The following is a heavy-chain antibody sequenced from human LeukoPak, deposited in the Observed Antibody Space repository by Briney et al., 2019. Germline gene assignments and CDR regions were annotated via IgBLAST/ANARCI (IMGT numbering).Heavy chain of an antibody. Sequence: GGSLRLSCAASGFTFSGSAMHWVRQASGKGLEWVGRIRSKANSYATAYAASVKGRFTISRDDSKNTAYLQMNSLRAEDTAVYYCTRKGGSRPNDAFDIWGQGTMVTVSS. CDR1: GFTFSGSA. D-gene: IGHD2-15*01. J-gene: IGHJ3*02. V-gene: IGHV3-73*01. CDR2: IRSKANSYAT. CDR3: TRKGGSRPNDAFDI.